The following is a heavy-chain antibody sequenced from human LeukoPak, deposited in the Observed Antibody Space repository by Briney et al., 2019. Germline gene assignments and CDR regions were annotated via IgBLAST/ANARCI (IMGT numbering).Heavy chain of an antibody. V-gene: IGHV1-2*02. CDR2: INPNSGGT. J-gene: IGHJ5*02. CDR1: GYTFTGYY. Sequence: ASVKVSCKASGYTFTGYYMHWVRQAPGQGLEWMGWINPNSGGTNYAQKFQGRVTMTRDTFISTAYMELSRLRSDDTAVYYCARAVVPAAIQGFDPWGQGTLVTVSS. D-gene: IGHD2-2*01. CDR3: ARAVVPAAIQGFDP.